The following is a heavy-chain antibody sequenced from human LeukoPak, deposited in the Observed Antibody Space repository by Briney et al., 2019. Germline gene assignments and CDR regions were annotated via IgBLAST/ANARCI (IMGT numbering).Heavy chain of an antibody. Sequence: GGSLRLSCVASGFTLSDHWMYWVRQGPSRGLAHVSRVESDASRTTYADSVKGRFTISRDDAKNTMYLQMNSLRVEDTAVYHCVKGGHKLDIQTTHHYYGLDVWGQGTTVAVS. J-gene: IGHJ6*02. CDR3: VKGGHKLDIQTTHHYYGLDV. V-gene: IGHV3-74*03. CDR1: GFTLSDHW. CDR2: VESDASRT. D-gene: IGHD5-12*01.